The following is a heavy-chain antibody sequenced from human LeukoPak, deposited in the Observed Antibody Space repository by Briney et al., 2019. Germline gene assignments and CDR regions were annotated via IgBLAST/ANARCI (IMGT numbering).Heavy chain of an antibody. D-gene: IGHD6-19*01. J-gene: IGHJ4*02. CDR1: GGSISSYY. CDR3: ARALRGGAVAAYLDY. Sequence: PSETLSLTCTVPGGSISSYYWSCIRQPPGKGLEWLGNIYSSGSTNYNPSLKSRVTISVDTSKNQFSLKLSSVTAADTAVYYCARALRGGAVAAYLDYWGPGTLVTVSS. CDR2: IYSSGST. V-gene: IGHV4-59*01.